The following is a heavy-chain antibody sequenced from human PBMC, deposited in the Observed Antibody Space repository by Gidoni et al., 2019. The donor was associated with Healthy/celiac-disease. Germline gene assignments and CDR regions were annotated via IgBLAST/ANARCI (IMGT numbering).Heavy chain of an antibody. CDR3: AREPPAAMKGRRNNWFDP. J-gene: IGHJ5*02. CDR1: GYTFTGYH. Sequence: QVQLVQSGAEVKKPGASVKGSCKAYGYTFTGYHMHWVRQAPGQGLEWMGWINPNSGGTNYAQKFQGRVTMTRDTSISTAYMELSRLRSDDTAVYYCAREPPAAMKGRRNNWFDPWGQGTLVTVSS. CDR2: INPNSGGT. D-gene: IGHD2-2*01. V-gene: IGHV1-2*02.